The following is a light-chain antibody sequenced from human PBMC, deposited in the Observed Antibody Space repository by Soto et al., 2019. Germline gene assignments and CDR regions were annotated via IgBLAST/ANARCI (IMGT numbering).Light chain of an antibody. V-gene: IGKV1-39*01. Sequence: DIQMTQSPSSLSASVGDRVTITCRASQSISTYLNWYQQKPGKAPKLLIYAASSLQSGVPSRSSGSGSGTDFTLSISSLQPEDFAIYYCQQSYSIPLTFGQGTRLEIK. J-gene: IGKJ5*01. CDR3: QQSYSIPLT. CDR1: QSISTY. CDR2: AAS.